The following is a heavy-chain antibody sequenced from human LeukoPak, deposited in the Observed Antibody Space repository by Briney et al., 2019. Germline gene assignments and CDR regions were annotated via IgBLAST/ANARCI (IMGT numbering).Heavy chain of an antibody. J-gene: IGHJ6*02. CDR1: GFTFSSYS. V-gene: IGHV3-21*01. CDR3: ARDNIVATTSANPGYGMDV. CDR2: ISSSSSYI. Sequence: PGGSLRLSCAASGFTFSSYSMNWVRQAPGKGLEWVSSISSSSSYIYYADSVKGRFTISRDNAKNSLYLQMNSLRAEDTAVYYCARDNIVATTSANPGYGMDVWGQGTTVTVSS. D-gene: IGHD5-12*01.